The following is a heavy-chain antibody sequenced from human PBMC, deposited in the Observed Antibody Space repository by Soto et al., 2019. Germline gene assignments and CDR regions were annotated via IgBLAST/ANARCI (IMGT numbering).Heavy chain of an antibody. Sequence: SETLSLTCAVYGGSFSGYYWSWIRQPPGKGLEWIGEINHSGSTNYNPSLKSRVTISVDTSKNHFSLKLSSVTAADTAVYYCARGILAARSPGRYWGQGTLVT. CDR1: GGSFSGYY. CDR3: ARGILAARSPGRY. CDR2: INHSGST. D-gene: IGHD6-6*01. J-gene: IGHJ4*02. V-gene: IGHV4-34*01.